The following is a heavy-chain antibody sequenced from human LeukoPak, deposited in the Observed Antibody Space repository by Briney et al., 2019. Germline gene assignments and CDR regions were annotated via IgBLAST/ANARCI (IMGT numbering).Heavy chain of an antibody. D-gene: IGHD3-16*01. J-gene: IGHJ6*04. Sequence: PGGSLRLSCAASGFTFNNYGMSWVRQAPGKGLEWVSTITGSGTTTYYADSVRGRFTISRDNSNNTLYLQMNSLRAEDTALYYCAKPIWGAFPREMDVWGKGTTVTISS. CDR1: GFTFNNYG. CDR3: AKPIWGAFPREMDV. CDR2: ITGSGTTT. V-gene: IGHV3-23*01.